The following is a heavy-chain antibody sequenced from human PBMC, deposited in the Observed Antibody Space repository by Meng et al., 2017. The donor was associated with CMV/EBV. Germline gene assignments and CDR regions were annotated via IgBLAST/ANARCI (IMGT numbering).Heavy chain of an antibody. Sequence: GESLKISCAASGFALDTQMMTWVRQAPGKGLEWVATISSSSKYIHYSPSMTGRVTVSRDNAKNLLYLQMNSLSAEDTAVCFCATVRNNPEFDLWGQGTLVTVSS. CDR3: ATVRNNPEFDL. CDR2: ISSSSKYI. CDR1: GFALDTQM. V-gene: IGHV3-21*01. J-gene: IGHJ4*02.